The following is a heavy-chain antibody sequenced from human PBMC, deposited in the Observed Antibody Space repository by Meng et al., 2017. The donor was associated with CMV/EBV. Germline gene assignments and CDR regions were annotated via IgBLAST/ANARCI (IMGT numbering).Heavy chain of an antibody. CDR1: GFTFSDYY. CDR2: ISGGGGST. CDR3: AKTTAVDTRSYYYYGMDV. D-gene: IGHD6-13*01. V-gene: IGHV3-23*01. Sequence: GGSLRLSCAASGFTFSDYYMTWIRQAPGKGLEWVSAISGGGGSTYYADSVKGRFTISRDNSKNTLYLQMNSLRAEDTAVYYCAKTTAVDTRSYYYYGMDVWGQGTTVTVSS. J-gene: IGHJ6*02.